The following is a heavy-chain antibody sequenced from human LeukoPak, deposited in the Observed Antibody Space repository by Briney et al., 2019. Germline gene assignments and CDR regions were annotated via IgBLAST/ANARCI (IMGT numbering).Heavy chain of an antibody. D-gene: IGHD3-16*01. CDR1: GGTFSSYA. CDR3: ARERRAWGEDF. J-gene: IGHJ4*02. Sequence: EASVKVSCKASGGTFSSYAISWVRQAPGQGLEWVALINPNGGNTGYAQRFQGRVTVTTDTSTSTVYMELNSLGSEDTAVYYCARERRAWGEDFWGQGTLVTVSS. V-gene: IGHV1-46*01. CDR2: INPNGGNT.